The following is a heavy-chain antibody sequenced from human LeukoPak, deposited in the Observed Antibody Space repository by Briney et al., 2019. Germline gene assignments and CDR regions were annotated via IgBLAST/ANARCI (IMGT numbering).Heavy chain of an antibody. CDR3: ARAEQLERCAGMDYYYYGMDV. Sequence: GGSLRLSCAASGFTFSSYSMNWVRQAPGKGLEWVSSISSSSSYIYYADSVKGRFTISRDNAKNSLYLQMNSLRAEDTAVYYCARAEQLERCAGMDYYYYGMDVWGQGTTVTVSS. V-gene: IGHV3-21*01. CDR2: ISSSSSYI. D-gene: IGHD1-1*01. CDR1: GFTFSSYS. J-gene: IGHJ6*02.